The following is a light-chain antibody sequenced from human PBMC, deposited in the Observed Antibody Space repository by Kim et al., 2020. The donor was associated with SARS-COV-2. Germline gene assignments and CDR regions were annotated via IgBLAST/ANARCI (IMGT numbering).Light chain of an antibody. Sequence: ASVGARVTIPCRASQGIVNALAWYQQTPGKAPKLLLFAASTLESGLPSRFSGSGYRTDFTLTISNLQIEDFATYYCQQYYSIPYTFGQGTKLEI. CDR3: QQYYSIPYT. J-gene: IGKJ2*01. CDR2: AAS. CDR1: QGIVNA. V-gene: IGKV1-NL1*01.